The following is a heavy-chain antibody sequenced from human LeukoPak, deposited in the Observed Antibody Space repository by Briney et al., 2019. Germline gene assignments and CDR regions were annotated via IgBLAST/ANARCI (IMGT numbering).Heavy chain of an antibody. CDR2: IYYSGST. V-gene: IGHV4-39*01. CDR3: ARYPEQRYESFDY. J-gene: IGHJ4*02. Sequence: PSETLSLTCTVSGGSISSSSYYWGWIRQPPGKGLEWIGSIYYSGSTYYNPSLKSRITISVDTSKNQFSLKLSSVTAADTAVYYCARYPEQRYESFDYWGQGTLVTVSS. D-gene: IGHD1-1*01. CDR1: GGSISSSSYY.